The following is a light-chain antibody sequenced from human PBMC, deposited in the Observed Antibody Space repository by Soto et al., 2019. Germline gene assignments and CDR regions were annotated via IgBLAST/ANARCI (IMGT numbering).Light chain of an antibody. CDR3: QTWVTGSHV. CDR2: LNSDGSH. CDR1: SGHSNYD. Sequence: QPVLTQSPSASASLGASVKLTCTLSSGHSNYDIAWHQQQPEKGPRFLMKLNSDGSHSKGDGIPDRFSGSSSGAERYLTISTLQSEDEADYYCQTWVTGSHVFGGGTKLTVL. J-gene: IGLJ2*01. V-gene: IGLV4-69*01.